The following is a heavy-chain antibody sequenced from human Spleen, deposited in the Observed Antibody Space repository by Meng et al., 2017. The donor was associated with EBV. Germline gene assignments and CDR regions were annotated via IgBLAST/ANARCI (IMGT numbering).Heavy chain of an antibody. Sequence: QRHRHHCASGLVRPPKPLTPTSRILAYAVNYCTRCLVRQSPGRALEWIVEVTHNGSTIYHPSLKSRVAISVDTAKKQFSQTLHSLTAADTGIYFCASSPGEMATVLDFWDRGTLVTVSS. D-gene: IGHD5-24*01. CDR3: ASSPGEMATVLDF. CDR1: AYAVNYCT. J-gene: IGHJ4*02. V-gene: IGHV4-34*01. CDR2: VTHNGST.